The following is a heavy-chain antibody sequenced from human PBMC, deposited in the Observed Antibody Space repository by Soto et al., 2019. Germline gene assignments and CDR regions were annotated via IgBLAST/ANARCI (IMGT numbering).Heavy chain of an antibody. J-gene: IGHJ3*02. Sequence: GSLRLSCAASGFTFTSYWMSWVRQAPGKGLEWVANIKPDGSERWYVDSVKGRFTISRDNAKDSLYLQMNSLRAEDTAVYYCARGDYYDSSGPFSDAFDIWGQGTLVTVSS. V-gene: IGHV3-7*04. CDR1: GFTFTSYW. D-gene: IGHD3-22*01. CDR3: ARGDYYDSSGPFSDAFDI. CDR2: IKPDGSER.